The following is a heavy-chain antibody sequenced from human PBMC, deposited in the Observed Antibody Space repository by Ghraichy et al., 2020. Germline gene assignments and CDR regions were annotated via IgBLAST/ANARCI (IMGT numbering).Heavy chain of an antibody. D-gene: IGHD3-22*01. CDR1: GFTFSSYA. J-gene: IGHJ3*02. CDR2: ISGSGGST. Sequence: GGSLRLSCAASGFTFSSYAMSWVRQAPGKGLEWVSAISGSGGSTYYADSVKGRFTISRDNSKNTLYLQMNSLRAEDTAVYYCAKDLQTYYYDSSGHRDAFDIWGQGTMVTVSS. V-gene: IGHV3-23*01. CDR3: AKDLQTYYYDSSGHRDAFDI.